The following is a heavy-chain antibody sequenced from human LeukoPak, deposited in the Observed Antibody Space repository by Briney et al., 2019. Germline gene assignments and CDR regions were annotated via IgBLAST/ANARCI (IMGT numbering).Heavy chain of an antibody. Sequence: ASVKVSCKASGYTFASYYMHWVRQAPGQGLEWMGIINPSGGSTSYAQKFQGRVTMTRDTSRSTVYMELSSLRSEDTAVYYCARDFSPYYDFWSGYEPDYWGQGTLVTVSS. CDR2: INPSGGST. CDR1: GYTFASYY. J-gene: IGHJ4*02. CDR3: ARDFSPYYDFWSGYEPDY. D-gene: IGHD3-3*01. V-gene: IGHV1-46*01.